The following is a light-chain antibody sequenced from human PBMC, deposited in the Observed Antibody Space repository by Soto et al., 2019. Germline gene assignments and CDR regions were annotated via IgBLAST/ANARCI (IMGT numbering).Light chain of an antibody. V-gene: IGLV2-14*01. CDR1: SRDVGGNNY. CDR2: EVS. CDR3: SSFTSSSTLVV. Sequence: QSALTQPASVSGSPGQSITISCTGTSRDVGGNNYVSWYQQHPDRAPKVMIYEVSNRPSGVSNRFSGSKSGNTASLTISGLQAEDEADYYCSSFTSSSTLVVFGAGTKLTVL. J-gene: IGLJ1*01.